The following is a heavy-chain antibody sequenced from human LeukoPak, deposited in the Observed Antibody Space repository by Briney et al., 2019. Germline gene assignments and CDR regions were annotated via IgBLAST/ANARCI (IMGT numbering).Heavy chain of an antibody. CDR3: VREVTILGNYYYYMDV. Sequence: GRSLRLSCAASGFTFDDYAMHWVRQAPGKGLEWVSGISWNSGSIGYADSVKGRFTISRDNAENSLYLQMNSLRAEDTAVYYCVREVTILGNYYYYMDVWGKGTTVTVSS. CDR1: GFTFDDYA. J-gene: IGHJ6*03. D-gene: IGHD5-24*01. CDR2: ISWNSGSI. V-gene: IGHV3-9*01.